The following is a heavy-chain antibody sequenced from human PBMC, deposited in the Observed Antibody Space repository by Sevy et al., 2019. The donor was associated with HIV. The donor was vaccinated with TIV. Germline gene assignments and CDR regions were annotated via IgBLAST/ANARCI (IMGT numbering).Heavy chain of an antibody. D-gene: IGHD3-22*01. CDR1: GGTFSSYA. J-gene: IGHJ3*02. CDR3: TRGLESMTYTFDI. CDR2: IVPIFGTA. Sequence: ASVKVSCKASGGTFSSYAISWVRQAPGQGLEWMGGIVPIFGTANYAQKFQGRVTITADESTSTAYMELSSLRSEDTAVYYCTRGLESMTYTFDIWGQGTMVTVSS. V-gene: IGHV1-69*13.